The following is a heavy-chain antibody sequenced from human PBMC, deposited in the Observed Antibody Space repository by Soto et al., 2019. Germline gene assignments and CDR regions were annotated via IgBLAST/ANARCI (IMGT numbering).Heavy chain of an antibody. CDR1: GGSFSGYY. J-gene: IGHJ4*02. Sequence: SETLSLTYAVYGGSFSGYYWTWIRQPPGTGLEWIGEINHSGSTNYNPSLKSRVTISVDTSKNQFSLKLTSVTAADTAVYYCASDNITGRYAFWSQGTLVTGS. D-gene: IGHD2-2*01. CDR3: ASDNITGRYAF. V-gene: IGHV4-34*01. CDR2: INHSGST.